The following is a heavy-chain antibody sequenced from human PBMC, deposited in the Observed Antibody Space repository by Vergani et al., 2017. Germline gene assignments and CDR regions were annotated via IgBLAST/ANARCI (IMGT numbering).Heavy chain of an antibody. V-gene: IGHV3-9*01. CDR3: AKAGYCSSTSCYTEWYFDL. D-gene: IGHD2-2*02. J-gene: IGHJ2*01. CDR1: GFTFDDYA. Sequence: VQLVESGGGVVQPGGSLRLSCAASGFTFDDYAMHWVRQAPGKGLEWVSGISWNSGSIGYADSVKGRFTISRDNAKNSLYLQMNSLRAEDTALYYCAKAGYCSSTSCYTEWYFDLWGRGTLVTVSS. CDR2: ISWNSGSI.